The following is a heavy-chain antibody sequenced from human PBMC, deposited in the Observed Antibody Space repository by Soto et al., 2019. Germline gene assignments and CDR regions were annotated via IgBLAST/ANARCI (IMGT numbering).Heavy chain of an antibody. CDR2: INSDGSST. J-gene: IGHJ6*02. V-gene: IGHV3-74*01. CDR1: GFTFSSYW. Sequence: EVQLVESGGGLVQPGGSLRLSCAASGFTFSSYWMHWVRQAPGKGLVWVSRINSDGSSTSYADSVKGRFTISSDNAKNTLYLQTNGMRAEDTAVYYCARDQCDTMIGLGGMDVWGQGTTVTVSS. D-gene: IGHD3-22*01. CDR3: ARDQCDTMIGLGGMDV.